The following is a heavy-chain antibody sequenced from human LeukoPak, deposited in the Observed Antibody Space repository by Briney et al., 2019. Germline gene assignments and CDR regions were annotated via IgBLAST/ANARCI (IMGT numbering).Heavy chain of an antibody. CDR1: GYTFTGYY. Sequence: ASVKVSCKASGYTFTGYYMHWVRQAPGQGLEWMGWIKPNSGGTNYAQKFQGRVTMTRDTSISTAYMELSRLRSDDTAVYYCARVLGNYYYYYMDVWGKGTTVTVSS. CDR2: IKPNSGGT. J-gene: IGHJ6*03. CDR3: ARVLGNYYYYYMDV. D-gene: IGHD7-27*01. V-gene: IGHV1-2*02.